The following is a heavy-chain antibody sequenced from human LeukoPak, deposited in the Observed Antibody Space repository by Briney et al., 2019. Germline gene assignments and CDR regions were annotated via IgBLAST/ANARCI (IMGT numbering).Heavy chain of an antibody. CDR1: GFTFSNAW. Sequence: GGSLRLSCAASGFTFSNAWMNWVRQAPGKGLEWVGRIKTKADGGTTDYAAPGKGRFTVSRDDSKNTLFLQMNSLKTDDTAVYYCTTDLTYYYYYYMDVWGKGTTVTISS. D-gene: IGHD4/OR15-4a*01. V-gene: IGHV3-15*01. CDR2: IKTKADGGTT. J-gene: IGHJ6*03. CDR3: TTDLTYYYYYYMDV.